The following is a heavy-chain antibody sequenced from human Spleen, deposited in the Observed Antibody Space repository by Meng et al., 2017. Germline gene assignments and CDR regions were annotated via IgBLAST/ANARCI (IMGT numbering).Heavy chain of an antibody. J-gene: IGHJ6*02. CDR3: ARDSISIVGASYYYYYGMDV. Sequence: GGSLRLSCAASGFTVSHNYMSWVRQAPGKGLEWVSVIYSGGNTYYADSVKGRFTISRDNSKNTVFLQINSLRAEDTAVYYCARDSISIVGASYYYYYGMDVWGQGTTVTVSS. CDR1: GFTVSHNY. CDR2: IYSGGNT. V-gene: IGHV3-66*02. D-gene: IGHD1-26*01.